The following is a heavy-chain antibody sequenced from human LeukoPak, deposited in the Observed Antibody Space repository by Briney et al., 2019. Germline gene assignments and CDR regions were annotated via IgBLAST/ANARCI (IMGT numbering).Heavy chain of an antibody. V-gene: IGHV3-21*01. D-gene: IGHD3-9*01. CDR2: ISSSSSYI. Sequence: GGSLRLSCAASGFTFSSYEMNWVRQAPGKGLEWVSSISSSSSYIYYADSVKGRFTISRDNAKNSLYLQMNSLRAEDTAVYYCARAISGYFDWLVYYMDVWGKGTTVTVSS. J-gene: IGHJ6*03. CDR1: GFTFSSYE. CDR3: ARAISGYFDWLVYYMDV.